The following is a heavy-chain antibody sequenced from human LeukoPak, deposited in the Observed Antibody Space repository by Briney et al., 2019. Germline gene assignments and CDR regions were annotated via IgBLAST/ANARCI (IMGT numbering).Heavy chain of an antibody. Sequence: GGSLRLSCAASGFTFSNYAMHRVRQAPDKGLEWVAVISYDGNIKYHADSVKGRFTISRDNSKNTLFLQMNSLRAEDTAVYHCARDYGDNEMDYWGQGTLVTVSS. J-gene: IGHJ4*02. CDR2: ISYDGNIK. CDR1: GFTFSNYA. V-gene: IGHV3-30-3*01. CDR3: ARDYGDNEMDY. D-gene: IGHD4-17*01.